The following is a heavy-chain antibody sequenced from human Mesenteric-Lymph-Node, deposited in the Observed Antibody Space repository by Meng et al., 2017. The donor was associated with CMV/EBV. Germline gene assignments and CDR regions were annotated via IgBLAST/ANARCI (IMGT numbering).Heavy chain of an antibody. V-gene: IGHV3-30-3*01. CDR1: GFTFSSYA. D-gene: IGHD3-22*01. CDR3: ARDQYYDSSSQGLTGAPRV. Sequence: GESLKISCAASGFTFSSYAMYWVRQAPGKGLEWVAVISYDGSNKYYADSVKGRFTISRDNSKNTLYLQMNSLRAEDTAVYYCARDQYYDSSSQGLTGAPRVWGQGTLVTVSS. CDR2: ISYDGSNK. J-gene: IGHJ4*02.